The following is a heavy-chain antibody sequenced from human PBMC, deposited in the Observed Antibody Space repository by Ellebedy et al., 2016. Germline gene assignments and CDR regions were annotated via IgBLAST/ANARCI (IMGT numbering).Heavy chain of an antibody. CDR1: NFAFSTYY. Sequence: GGSLRLSXIASNFAFSTYYMSWVRQAPGKGLEWVATISAGGDNTFFADSVKGRFTISRDNSKNTLYLQMNNLRVEDTALYYCKQGHYFDQWGQGALVTVSS. CDR2: ISAGGDNT. J-gene: IGHJ4*02. CDR3: KQGHYFDQ. V-gene: IGHV3-23*01.